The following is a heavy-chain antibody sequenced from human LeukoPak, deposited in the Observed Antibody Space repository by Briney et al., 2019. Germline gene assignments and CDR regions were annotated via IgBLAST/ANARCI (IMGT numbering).Heavy chain of an antibody. D-gene: IGHD5-18*01. CDR1: GFTFSNYW. J-gene: IGHJ4*02. CDR2: IDQYGRAK. CDR3: ARADSYGSILDY. V-gene: IGHV3-7*04. Sequence: GGSLRLSCAASGFTFSNYWMSWVRQAPGKGLEWVASIDQYGRAKYYVDSVRGRFTFSKDNTKNSLHLQMNSLRAEDTAVYYCARADSYGSILDYWGQGTRVIDSS.